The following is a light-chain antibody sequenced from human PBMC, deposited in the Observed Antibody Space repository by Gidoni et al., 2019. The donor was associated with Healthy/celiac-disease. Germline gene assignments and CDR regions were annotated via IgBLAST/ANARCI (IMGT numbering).Light chain of an antibody. CDR3: QQYYSTPYT. CDR2: WAS. CDR1: QSVLYSSNNKNY. Sequence: DIVMTQSPDSLAVSLGERATINCKSSQSVLYSSNNKNYLAWYQQKPGQPPKLLIYWASTRESGVPDRFSGSGSGTDFTLTISSLQAEDVAVYYCQQYYSTPYTFXXXTKLELK. J-gene: IGKJ2*01. V-gene: IGKV4-1*01.